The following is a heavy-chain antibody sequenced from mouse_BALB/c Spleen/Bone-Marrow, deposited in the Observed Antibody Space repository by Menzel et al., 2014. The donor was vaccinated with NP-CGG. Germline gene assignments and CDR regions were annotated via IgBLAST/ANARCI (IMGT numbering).Heavy chain of an antibody. J-gene: IGHJ2*01. Sequence: VQLQQSGPDLVKPGASVKLSCTASGYSFTGYYMHWVKQSHGKSLEWIGRVNPNNGGTSYNQKFKGKAILTVDKSSSTAYMELRSLTSEDSAVYYCARYLYGNYFVYWGQGTTLTVST. D-gene: IGHD2-1*01. CDR3: ARYLYGNYFVY. CDR1: GYSFTGYY. V-gene: IGHV1-26*01. CDR2: VNPNNGGT.